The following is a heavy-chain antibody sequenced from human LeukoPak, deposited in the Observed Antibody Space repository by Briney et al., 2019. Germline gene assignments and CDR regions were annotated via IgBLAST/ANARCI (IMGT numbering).Heavy chain of an antibody. D-gene: IGHD2-2*02. CDR3: ARHRGYCSSTSCYTRYMDV. CDR2: INPNSGGT. Sequence: ASVKVSCKASGYTFTGYYMHWVRQAPGQGLEWMGWINPNSGGTNYAQKFQGRVTMTRDTSISTAYMELSRLRSDDTAVYYCARHRGYCSSTSCYTRYMDVWGKGTTVTVSS. CDR1: GYTFTGYY. V-gene: IGHV1-2*02. J-gene: IGHJ6*03.